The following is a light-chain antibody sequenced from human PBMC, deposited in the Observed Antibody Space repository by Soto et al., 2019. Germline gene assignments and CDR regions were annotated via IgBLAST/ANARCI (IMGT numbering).Light chain of an antibody. Sequence: SVLTQPPSVSGAPGQRVTISCTGNSSNIGAGYDVHWYQQLPGTAPKLLIYGNSNRPSGVPDRFSGSKSGTSASLAITGLQAEDEADYYCQSYDSSLSAVVFGGGTKLTVL. V-gene: IGLV1-40*01. J-gene: IGLJ2*01. CDR3: QSYDSSLSAVV. CDR1: SSNIGAGYD. CDR2: GNS.